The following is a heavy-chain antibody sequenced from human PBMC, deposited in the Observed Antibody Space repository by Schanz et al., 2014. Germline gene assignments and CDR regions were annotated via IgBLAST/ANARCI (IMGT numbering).Heavy chain of an antibody. V-gene: IGHV3-30-3*01. J-gene: IGHJ6*02. CDR3: AKGMGYCSGGTCYDYYYYGLDV. CDR1: GFTFSSYA. D-gene: IGHD2-15*01. Sequence: QVQLVESGGGVVQPGRSLRLSCAASGFTFSSYAMHWVRQAPGKGLEWVAVISYDGRNKYYADSVKGRFTISRDNSKNTLYLQMNSRSADDTAVFYCAKGMGYCSGGTCYDYYYYGLDVWGQGTTVTVSS. CDR2: ISYDGRNK.